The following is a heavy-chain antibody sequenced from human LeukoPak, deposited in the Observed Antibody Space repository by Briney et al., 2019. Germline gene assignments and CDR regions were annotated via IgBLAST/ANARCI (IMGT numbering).Heavy chain of an antibody. D-gene: IGHD2-8*01. V-gene: IGHV4-59*01. J-gene: IGHJ6*03. CDR2: IYHTGTT. Sequence: SETLSLTCTVSGASLSDYYWSWVRQPPGKGLEWIAYIYHTGTTKYNPSLKSRVTISVDTSENQFSLKLSSVTAADTAVYYCARTHGPFYHSMDVWGTGTTVTVSS. CDR3: ARTHGPFYHSMDV. CDR1: GASLSDYY.